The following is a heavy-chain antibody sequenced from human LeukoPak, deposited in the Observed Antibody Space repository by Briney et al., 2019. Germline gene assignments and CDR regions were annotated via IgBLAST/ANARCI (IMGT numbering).Heavy chain of an antibody. CDR2: ISGSGGRT. J-gene: IGHJ4*02. CDR3: AKDLLGIAAAGTDY. CDR1: GFTFSSYW. V-gene: IGHV3-23*01. Sequence: GGSLRLSCAASGFTFSSYWMHWVRQAPGKGLEWVSAISGSGGRTYYADSVKGRFTISRDNSKNTLYLQMNSLRAEDTAVYYCAKDLLGIAAAGTDYWGQGTLVTVSS. D-gene: IGHD6-13*01.